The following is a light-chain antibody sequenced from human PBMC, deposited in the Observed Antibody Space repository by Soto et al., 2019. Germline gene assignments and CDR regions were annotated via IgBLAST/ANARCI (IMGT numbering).Light chain of an antibody. V-gene: IGKV1-5*01. Sequence: DIQMTQSPSSLSASVGDRVTITCRASQGISSWLAWYQQKPGKAPNLLIYDASSLASGVPSRFSGSGSGTEFTLTISSLQPDDFATYYCQHYNSYGTFGQGTKVDIK. CDR3: QHYNSYGT. CDR2: DAS. J-gene: IGKJ1*01. CDR1: QGISSW.